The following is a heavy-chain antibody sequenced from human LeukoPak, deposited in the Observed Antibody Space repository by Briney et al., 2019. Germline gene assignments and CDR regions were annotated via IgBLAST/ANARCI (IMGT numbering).Heavy chain of an antibody. Sequence: ASVKISCKASGYTFTGYYMHWVRQAPGQGLGWMGWINPNSGGTNYAQKFQGRVTMTRDTSISTAYMELSRLRSDDTAVYYCARDPGTTSLSCWGQGTLVTVSS. CDR2: INPNSGGT. CDR3: ARDPGTTSLSC. J-gene: IGHJ4*02. V-gene: IGHV1-2*02. CDR1: GYTFTGYY. D-gene: IGHD1-7*01.